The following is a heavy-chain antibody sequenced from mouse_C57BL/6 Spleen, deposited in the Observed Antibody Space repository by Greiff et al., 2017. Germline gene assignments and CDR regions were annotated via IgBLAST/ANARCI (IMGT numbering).Heavy chain of an antibody. CDR3: ASNYGNSYYFDY. V-gene: IGHV14-2*01. J-gene: IGHJ2*01. CDR2: IDPEDGET. Sequence: VHVKQSGAELVKPGASVKLSCTAPGFNIKDYYMHWVKQRTEQGLEWIGRIDPEDGETKYAPKFQGKATITADTSSNTAYLQLSSLTSEDTAVYYCASNYGNSYYFDYWGQGTTLTVSS. D-gene: IGHD2-1*01. CDR1: GFNIKDYY.